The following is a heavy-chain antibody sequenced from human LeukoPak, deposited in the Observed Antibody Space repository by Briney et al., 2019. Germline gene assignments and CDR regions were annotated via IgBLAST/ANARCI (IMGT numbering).Heavy chain of an antibody. J-gene: IGHJ4*02. CDR1: GFSFSSYA. CDR3: ARDQYYYDSSGYYYTFDY. CDR2: ISYDGSNK. D-gene: IGHD3-22*01. Sequence: PGGSLRLSCAASGFSFSSYAMHWVRQAPGKGLEWVAVISYDGSNKYYADSVKGRFTISRDNSKNTLYLQMNSLRAEDTAVYYCARDQYYYDSSGYYYTFDYWGQGTLVTVSS. V-gene: IGHV3-30*04.